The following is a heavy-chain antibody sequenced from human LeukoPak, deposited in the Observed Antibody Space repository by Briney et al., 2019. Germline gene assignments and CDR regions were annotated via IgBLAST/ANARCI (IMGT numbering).Heavy chain of an antibody. Sequence: GGSLRLSCAASGFIFDDYAMHWVRQAPGKGLEWVSSISWNSGIIDYADSVKGRFTISRDNAKNSLYLQMNSLRAEDTAVYYCAKDAQFIAAATPFDYWGQGTLVTVSS. CDR2: ISWNSGII. J-gene: IGHJ4*02. V-gene: IGHV3-9*01. CDR3: AKDAQFIAAATPFDY. CDR1: GFIFDDYA. D-gene: IGHD6-13*01.